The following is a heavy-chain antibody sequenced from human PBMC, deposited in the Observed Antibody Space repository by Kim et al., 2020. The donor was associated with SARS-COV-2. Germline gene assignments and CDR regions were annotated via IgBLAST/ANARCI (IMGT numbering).Heavy chain of an antibody. V-gene: IGHV3-23*01. CDR1: GFTFSNSA. CDR3: VKALSQYAEVPTAIEY. D-gene: IGHD2-2*01. CDR2: ISGSGART. Sequence: GGSLRLSCAASGFTFSNSAMSWVRQAPGKGLEWVSAISGSGARTSYTDSMKGRFTISRDNSKNMLYLEMSSLRAEDTAVYHCVKALSQYAEVPTAIEYWG. J-gene: IGHJ4*01.